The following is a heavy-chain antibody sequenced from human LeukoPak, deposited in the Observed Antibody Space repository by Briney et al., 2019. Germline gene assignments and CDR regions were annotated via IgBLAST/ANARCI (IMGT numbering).Heavy chain of an antibody. CDR1: GFTFSSYS. J-gene: IGHJ4*02. V-gene: IGHV3-21*01. CDR2: ISSSSSYI. Sequence: GGSLRLSCAASGFTFSSYSMNWVRQAPGKGLEWVSSISSSSSYIYYADSVKGRFTISRDNSKDTLYLQMNSLRAEDTAVYYCARANPDYYYDTSGSGGFDYWGQGTLVTVSS. D-gene: IGHD3-22*01. CDR3: ARANPDYYYDTSGSGGFDY.